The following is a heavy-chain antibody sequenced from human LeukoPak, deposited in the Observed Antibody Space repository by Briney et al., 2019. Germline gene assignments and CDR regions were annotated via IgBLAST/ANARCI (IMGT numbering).Heavy chain of an antibody. D-gene: IGHD4-17*01. J-gene: IGHJ3*02. Sequence: SETLSLTCTVPGGSISSYYWSWIRQPPGKGLEWIGYIYYSGSTNYNPSLKSRVTISVDTSKNQFSLKLSSVTAADTAVYYCARESYGDYDNAFDIWGQGTMVTVSS. V-gene: IGHV4-59*01. CDR1: GGSISSYY. CDR2: IYYSGST. CDR3: ARESYGDYDNAFDI.